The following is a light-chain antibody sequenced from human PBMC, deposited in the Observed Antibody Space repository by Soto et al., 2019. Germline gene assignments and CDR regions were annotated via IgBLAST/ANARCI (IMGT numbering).Light chain of an antibody. CDR3: QQYGSSPES. CDR2: GAS. V-gene: IGKV3-20*01. Sequence: EFVLTQSPGTLSLSPGERATLSCRASQSVTSNYLAWYQQKPGQAPRLLIFGASSRATGIPDKFSGSGSGTDFTLTISRLEPEDFAVYYCQQYGSSPESFGPGTKVDIK. J-gene: IGKJ3*01. CDR1: QSVTSNY.